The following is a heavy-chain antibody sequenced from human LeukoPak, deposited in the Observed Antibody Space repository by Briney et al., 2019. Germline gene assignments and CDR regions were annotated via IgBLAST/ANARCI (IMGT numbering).Heavy chain of an antibody. CDR3: ARLGGGSYYLGYFDY. CDR2: ISAYNGNT. CDR1: GYTFTSYG. D-gene: IGHD1-26*01. Sequence: ASVKVSCKASGYTFTSYGISWVRQAPGQGLEWMGWISAYNGNTNYAQKLQGRVTMTTDTSTRTAYMEPRSLRSTDTAVYYCARLGGGSYYLGYFDYWGQGTLVTVSS. J-gene: IGHJ4*02. V-gene: IGHV1-18*01.